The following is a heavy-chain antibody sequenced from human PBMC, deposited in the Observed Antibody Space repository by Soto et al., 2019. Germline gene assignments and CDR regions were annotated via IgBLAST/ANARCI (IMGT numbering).Heavy chain of an antibody. CDR2: INAGNGNT. J-gene: IGHJ5*02. V-gene: IGHV1-3*01. Sequence: ASVKVSCKASGYTFTSYAMHWVRQAPGQRLEWMGWINAGNGNTKYSQKFQGRVTITRDTSASTAYMELSSLRSEDTAVYYCARGRIQLWLGVYYDSGSYYNEGYNWFDPWGQGTLVTVSS. D-gene: IGHD3-10*01. CDR3: ARGRIQLWLGVYYDSGSYYNEGYNWFDP. CDR1: GYTFTSYA.